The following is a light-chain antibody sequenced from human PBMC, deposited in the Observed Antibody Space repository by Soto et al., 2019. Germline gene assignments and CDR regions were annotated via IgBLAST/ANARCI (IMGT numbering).Light chain of an antibody. CDR1: QSVGRY. CDR3: QQRGSWPLT. V-gene: IGKV3-11*01. J-gene: IGKJ4*01. CDR2: DAS. Sequence: EVVLTQSPATLSLSPGERGTLSCRASQSVGRYLAWYQQKPGQAPRLLIYDASNRATGIPPRFSGSGSATDFTLTISSLEPEDFAVYYCQQRGSWPLTFGGGTKVDIK.